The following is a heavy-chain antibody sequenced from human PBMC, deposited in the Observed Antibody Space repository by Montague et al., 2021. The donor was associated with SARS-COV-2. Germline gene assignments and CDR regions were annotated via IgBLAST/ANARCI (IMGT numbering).Heavy chain of an antibody. CDR1: GLPLSTSGLC. D-gene: IGHD6-13*01. J-gene: IGHJ4*02. Sequence: PALVKPTQTLTLTCTLSGLPLSTSGLCVGWIRQPPGKALEWLALXXWGDDKYYSPSLKTRLSISKDTSKNQVVLTMANMEPVDTATYYCARIPNDSWYVSLFDYWGQGILVTVSS. V-gene: IGHV2-70*01. CDR2: XXWGDDK. CDR3: ARIPNDSWYVSLFDY.